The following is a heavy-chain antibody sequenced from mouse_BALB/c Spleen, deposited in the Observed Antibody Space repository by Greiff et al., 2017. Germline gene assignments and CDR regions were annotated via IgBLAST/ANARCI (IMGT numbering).Heavy chain of an antibody. CDR1: GFNIKDTY. V-gene: IGHV14-3*02. D-gene: IGHD2-14*01. CDR3: ALYRYALYYFDY. J-gene: IGHJ2*01. CDR2: IDPANGNT. Sequence: DVKLQESGAELVKPGASVKLSCTASGFNIKDTYMHWVKQRPEQGLEWIGRIDPANGNTKYDPKFQGKATITADTSSNTAYLQLSSLTSEDTAVYYCALYRYALYYFDYWGQGTTLTVSS.